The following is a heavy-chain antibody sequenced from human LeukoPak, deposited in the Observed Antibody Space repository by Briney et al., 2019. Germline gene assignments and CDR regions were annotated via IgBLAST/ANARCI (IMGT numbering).Heavy chain of an antibody. CDR2: IYYSGST. V-gene: IGHV4-39*01. J-gene: IGHJ4*02. CDR1: GGPISSSIYY. Sequence: PSETLSLTCIVSGGPISSSIYYWGWIRQPPGKGLEWIGSIYYSGSTYYNPSLKSRVTISVDTSKNQFSLKLSSVTAADTAVYYCARTAREHLDYWGQGTLVTVSS. D-gene: IGHD5-24*01. CDR3: ARTAREHLDY.